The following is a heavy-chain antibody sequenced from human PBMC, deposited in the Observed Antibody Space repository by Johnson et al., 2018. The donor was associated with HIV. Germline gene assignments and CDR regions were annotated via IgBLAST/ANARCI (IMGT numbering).Heavy chain of an antibody. CDR2: ISGSGGSA. Sequence: VLLVESGGGVVQPGRSLRLSCAASGFTFDDYAMHWVRQAPGKGLEWVSGISGSGGSAYYADSVKGRFTISRDNSENTLYLQMNSLRAEDTAVYYCAKASGYSGYDWGPNDAFDIWGQGTMVTVSS. V-gene: IGHV3-23*04. CDR1: GFTFDDYA. D-gene: IGHD5-12*01. CDR3: AKASGYSGYDWGPNDAFDI. J-gene: IGHJ3*02.